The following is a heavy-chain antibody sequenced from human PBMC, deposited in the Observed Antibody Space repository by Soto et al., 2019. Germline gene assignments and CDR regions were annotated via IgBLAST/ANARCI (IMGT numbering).Heavy chain of an antibody. CDR1: GYTFSDFY. J-gene: IGHJ6*02. V-gene: IGHV1-2*04. D-gene: IGHD6-6*01. CDR3: ARCATLEYNNSSGNYYYFYYGMDV. Sequence: QVQLVQSGAEVKKPGASVKVSCKASGYTFSDFYIHWVRQAPGQGLEWMGWINPNSGGTNYAQKFQGWVTMTRDTSTSIAYMQLSRLRSDDTAVYFCARCATLEYNNSSGNYYYFYYGMDVWGQGTTVTVSS. CDR2: INPNSGGT.